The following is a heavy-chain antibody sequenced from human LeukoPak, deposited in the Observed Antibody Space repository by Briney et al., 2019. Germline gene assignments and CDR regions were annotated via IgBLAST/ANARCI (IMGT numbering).Heavy chain of an antibody. J-gene: IGHJ3*02. Sequence: ASVKVSCKASGYTFTSYYMHWVRQAPGQGLEWMGIINPSGGSTSYAQKFQGRVTMTRDMSTSTVYMELSSLRSEDTAVYYCARVRSVLRFLEEENMAFDIWGQGTMVTVSS. CDR1: GYTFTSYY. CDR2: INPSGGST. CDR3: ARVRSVLRFLEEENMAFDI. V-gene: IGHV1-46*01. D-gene: IGHD3-3*01.